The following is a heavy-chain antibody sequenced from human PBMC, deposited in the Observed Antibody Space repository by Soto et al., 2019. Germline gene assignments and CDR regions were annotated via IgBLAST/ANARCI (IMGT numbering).Heavy chain of an antibody. D-gene: IGHD2-15*01. J-gene: IGHJ6*02. CDR1: GYTFTSYD. Sequence: ASVKVSCKASGYTFTSYDISWVRQAAGQGLESMGWMNPNSGNTDYEQKSQGRVTMTTNTSISTAYMELSNLRSEDTAVYYCARLGYYHQDVWGQGTTVTVSS. V-gene: IGHV1-8*01. CDR3: ARLGYYHQDV. CDR2: MNPNSGNT.